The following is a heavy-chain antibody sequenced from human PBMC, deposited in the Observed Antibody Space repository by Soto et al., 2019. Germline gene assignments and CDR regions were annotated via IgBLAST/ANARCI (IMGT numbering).Heavy chain of an antibody. CDR3: ASEFEAGGDYVF. CDR2: ISAYNGNT. V-gene: IGHV1-18*01. Sequence: ASVKVSCKASGYTFTSYGISWVRQAPGQGLEWMGWISAYNGNTNYAQKLQGRVTMTTDTSTSTAYMELRSLRSDDTAVYYCASEFEAGGDYVFWGQGTLVTVSS. J-gene: IGHJ4*02. CDR1: GYTFTSYG. D-gene: IGHD4-17*01.